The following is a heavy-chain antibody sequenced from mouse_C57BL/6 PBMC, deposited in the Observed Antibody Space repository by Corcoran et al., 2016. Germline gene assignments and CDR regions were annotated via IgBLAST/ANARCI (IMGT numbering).Heavy chain of an antibody. D-gene: IGHD2-13*01. CDR3: ARKVTTGAAY. Sequence: QSKLVQSGPELKKPGETVKISCKASGYTFTTYGMSWVKQAPGKGLKWMGWINTYSGVPTYADDFKGRFAFSLETSASTAYLQINNLKNEDTATYFCARKVTTGAAYWGQGTLVTVSA. J-gene: IGHJ3*01. CDR2: INTYSGVP. V-gene: IGHV9-3*01. CDR1: GYTFTTYG.